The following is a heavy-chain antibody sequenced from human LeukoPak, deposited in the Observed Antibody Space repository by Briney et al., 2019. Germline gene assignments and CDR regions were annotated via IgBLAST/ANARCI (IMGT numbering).Heavy chain of an antibody. D-gene: IGHD3-3*01. Sequence: SETLSLTCTVSGGSISSGSYYWSWIRQPAGKGLEWIGRIYTSGSTNYNPSLKSRVTISVDTSKNQFSLKLSSVTAADTAVYYCARDTYDFGSGYWPNWGQGTLLTVSS. CDR2: IYTSGST. CDR3: ARDTYDFGSGYWPN. CDR1: GGSISSGSYY. V-gene: IGHV4-61*02. J-gene: IGHJ4*02.